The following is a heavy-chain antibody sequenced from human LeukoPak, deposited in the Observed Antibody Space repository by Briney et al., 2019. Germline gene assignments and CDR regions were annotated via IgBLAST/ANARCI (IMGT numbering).Heavy chain of an antibody. D-gene: IGHD3-16*01. CDR2: IFTSGST. CDR3: ARGGGTLHYMDV. CDR1: GDSISSYY. J-gene: IGHJ6*03. V-gene: IGHV4-4*07. Sequence: SETLSLICNVSGDSISSYYWTWIRQPAGKGLQWVWGIFTSGSTSYNPSLKSRLTIYLDMSKNQFSLKPTSATAADRAVYFCARGGGTLHYMDVWRKGTTVTISS.